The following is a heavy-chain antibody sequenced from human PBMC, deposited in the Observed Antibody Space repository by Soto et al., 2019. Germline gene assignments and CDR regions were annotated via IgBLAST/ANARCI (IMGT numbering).Heavy chain of an antibody. CDR3: ARVLAYCGGDCLPFDY. D-gene: IGHD2-21*02. V-gene: IGHV4-61*01. Sequence: PSETLSLTCTVSGGSGSSGSYYWSWIRQPPGKGLEWIGYIYYSGSTNYNPSLKSRVTISVDTSKNQFSLKLSSVTAADTAVYYCARVLAYCGGDCLPFDYWGQGTLVTVSS. CDR2: IYYSGST. CDR1: GGSGSSGSYY. J-gene: IGHJ4*02.